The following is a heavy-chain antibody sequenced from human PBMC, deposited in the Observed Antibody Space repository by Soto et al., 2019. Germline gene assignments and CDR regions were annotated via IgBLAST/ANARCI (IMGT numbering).Heavy chain of an antibody. Sequence: EVQLVESGGTLVQPGGSLRLSCAASGFTFSSYDMYWVRQSTGKGLEWVSGIDTAGDTYYPGSVKGRFTISRENAKNSLYLQMHSLRGGDTAVYYCARGRVGVTGTRWFDPWGQGTLVTVSS. V-gene: IGHV3-13*01. D-gene: IGHD1-20*01. CDR1: GFTFSSYD. J-gene: IGHJ5*02. CDR2: IDTAGDT. CDR3: ARGRVGVTGTRWFDP.